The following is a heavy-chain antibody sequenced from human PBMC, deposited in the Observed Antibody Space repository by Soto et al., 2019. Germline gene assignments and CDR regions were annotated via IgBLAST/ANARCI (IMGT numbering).Heavy chain of an antibody. J-gene: IGHJ4*02. Sequence: QLQLQESGPGLVKPSETLSLTCTVSGGSISSSSYYWGWIRQPPGKGLEWIGSIYYSGSTYYNPSLKSRVTISVDTSNNQFSLKLSSVTAADTAVYYCARHFSVVDDIVVVVAASYYFDYWGQGTLVTVSS. CDR3: ARHFSVVDDIVVVVAASYYFDY. D-gene: IGHD2-15*01. V-gene: IGHV4-39*01. CDR1: GGSISSSSYY. CDR2: IYYSGST.